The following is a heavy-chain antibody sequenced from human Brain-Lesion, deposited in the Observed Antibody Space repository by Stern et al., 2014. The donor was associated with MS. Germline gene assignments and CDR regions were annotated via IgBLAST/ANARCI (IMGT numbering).Heavy chain of an antibody. J-gene: IGHJ6*02. V-gene: IGHV3-7*01. D-gene: IGHD2-21*01. Sequence: EVQLLESGGGLVQPGGSLRLSCAASGFSFSSYWMTWVRQAPGKGLEWVANIKQDGSEKYYVDSGKGRFTISRDNAKNSLYLQLNSLRAEDTAVYYCARDCGAANCGGVRGYNYYYFGMDVWGQGTTVTVSS. CDR2: IKQDGSEK. CDR3: ARDCGAANCGGVRGYNYYYFGMDV. CDR1: GFSFSSYW.